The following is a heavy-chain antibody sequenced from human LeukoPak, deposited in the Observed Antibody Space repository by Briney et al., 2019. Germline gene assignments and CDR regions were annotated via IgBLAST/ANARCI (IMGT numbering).Heavy chain of an antibody. J-gene: IGHJ4*02. V-gene: IGHV3-23*01. CDR1: GFTFSSYA. D-gene: IGHD3-22*01. Sequence: GGSLRLSCAASGFTFSSYAMSWVRQAPGKGLEWVSAISGSGGSTYYAGSVKGRFTISRDNSKNTLYLQMNSLRAEDTAVYYCAKDLDQDSGYYYPDFDYWGQGTLVTVSS. CDR3: AKDLDQDSGYYYPDFDY. CDR2: ISGSGGST.